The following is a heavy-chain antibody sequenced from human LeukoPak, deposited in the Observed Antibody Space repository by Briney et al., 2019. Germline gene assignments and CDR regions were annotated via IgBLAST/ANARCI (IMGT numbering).Heavy chain of an antibody. CDR3: AKGPKTIVVVTATGDY. J-gene: IGHJ4*02. CDR2: ISASGGRT. CDR1: GFTFSNYA. Sequence: PGGSLRLSCATSGFTFSNYAMDWVRQVPGKGLAWFSAISASGGRTYYADSVKGRFTISRDNSKNTLYLQMNSLRAEDTAVYYCAKGPKTIVVVTATGDYWGQGTLVTVSS. D-gene: IGHD2-21*02. V-gene: IGHV3-23*01.